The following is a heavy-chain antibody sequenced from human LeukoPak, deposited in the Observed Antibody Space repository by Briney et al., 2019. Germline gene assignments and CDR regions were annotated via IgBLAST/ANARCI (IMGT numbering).Heavy chain of an antibody. CDR1: GGSLTSYY. Sequence: SETLSLTCTVSGGSLTSYYWSWIRQPPGKGLEWIGHMSYSGSTNYNPSLKSRVTISLDTPKNQFSLKLSSVTAADTAVYYCVRNRGGAAAGFDPWGQGTLVTVSS. CDR3: VRNRGGAAAGFDP. J-gene: IGHJ5*02. D-gene: IGHD6-13*01. CDR2: MSYSGST. V-gene: IGHV4-59*01.